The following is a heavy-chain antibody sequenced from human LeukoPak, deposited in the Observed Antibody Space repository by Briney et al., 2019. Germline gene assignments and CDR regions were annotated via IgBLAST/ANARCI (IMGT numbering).Heavy chain of an antibody. J-gene: IGHJ4*02. V-gene: IGHV3-23*01. CDR3: AKPWIPAVAGTFGY. D-gene: IGHD6-19*01. CDR1: GFTFSSYA. CDR2: ISGSGGST. Sequence: GGSLRLSCAASGFTFSSYAMSWVRQAPGKGLEWVSAISGSGGSTYYADSVKGRFTISRDNSKNTQYLQMNSLRAEDTAVYYCAKPWIPAVAGTFGYWGQGTLVTVSS.